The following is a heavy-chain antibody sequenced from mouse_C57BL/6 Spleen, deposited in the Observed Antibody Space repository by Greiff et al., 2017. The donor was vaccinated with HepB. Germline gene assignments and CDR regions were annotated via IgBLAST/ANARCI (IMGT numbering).Heavy chain of an antibody. CDR2: ISYSGST. CDR1: GYSITSGYD. J-gene: IGHJ1*03. CDR3: ARDGYYWYFDV. Sequence: EVQLQESGPGMVKPSQSLSLTCTVTGYSITSGYDWHWIRHFPGNKLEWMGYISYSGSTNYNPSLKSRISITHDTSKNHFFLKLNSVTTEDTATYYCARDGYYWYFDVWGTGTTVTVSS. V-gene: IGHV3-1*01. D-gene: IGHD2-2*01.